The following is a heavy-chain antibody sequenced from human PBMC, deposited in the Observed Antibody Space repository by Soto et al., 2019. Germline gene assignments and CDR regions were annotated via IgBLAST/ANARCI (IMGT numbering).Heavy chain of an antibody. J-gene: IGHJ6*02. CDR2: IWYDGSNK. D-gene: IGHD6-13*01. Sequence: SLILSCAASGFPFSSYGMHWVRPAPGKGLEWVAVIWYDGSNKYYADSVKGRFTISRDNSKNTLYLQMNSLRAEDTAVYYCARDPSSSWFPYYYYGMDVWGQGTTVTVSS. CDR3: ARDPSSSWFPYYYYGMDV. V-gene: IGHV3-33*01. CDR1: GFPFSSYG.